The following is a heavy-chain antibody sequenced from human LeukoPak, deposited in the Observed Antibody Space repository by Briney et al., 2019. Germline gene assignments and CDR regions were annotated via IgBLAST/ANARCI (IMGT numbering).Heavy chain of an antibody. D-gene: IGHD1-26*01. Sequence: ASVKVSCKASGYIFTSYYMHWVRQAPGQGLEWMGIINPSGGSTSYAQKFQGRVTMTRDTSTSTVYLELSSLRSEDTAIYYCARDPSVVGAISFDYWGLGTLVTVSS. CDR2: INPSGGST. CDR3: ARDPSVVGAISFDY. V-gene: IGHV1-46*01. J-gene: IGHJ4*02. CDR1: GYIFTSYY.